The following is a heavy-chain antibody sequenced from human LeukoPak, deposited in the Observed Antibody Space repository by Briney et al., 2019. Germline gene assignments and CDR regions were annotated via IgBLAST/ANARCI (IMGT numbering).Heavy chain of an antibody. CDR3: VTESFHY. J-gene: IGHJ4*02. Sequence: GGSLRLSCAASGFTFSRFAINWVRQAPGKGMEWVGIISNTGSIASFAASVKGQFTISRDNAKNTVYLQMNSLRYDDTAVHYCVTESFHYWGQGILVAVSS. D-gene: IGHD3-10*01. CDR2: ISNTGSIA. CDR1: GFTFSRFA. V-gene: IGHV3-23*01.